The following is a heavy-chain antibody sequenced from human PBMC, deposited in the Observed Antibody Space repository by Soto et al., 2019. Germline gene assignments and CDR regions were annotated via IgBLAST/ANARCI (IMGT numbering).Heavy chain of an antibody. CDR2: ISYDGSNK. Sequence: QVQLVESGGGVVQPGRSLRLSCAASGFTFSSCAMHWVRQAPGKGLEWVALISYDGSNKYYADSVKGRFTISRDNSKNTVYLQMNSLRAEDTAVYYCARDKRDLRFLGWSYYFDYWGQGTLVTVSS. D-gene: IGHD3-3*01. CDR1: GFTFSSCA. V-gene: IGHV3-30-3*01. J-gene: IGHJ4*02. CDR3: ARDKRDLRFLGWSYYFDY.